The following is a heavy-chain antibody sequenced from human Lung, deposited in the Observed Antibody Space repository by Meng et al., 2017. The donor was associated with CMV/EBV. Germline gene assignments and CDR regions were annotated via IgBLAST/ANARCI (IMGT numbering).Heavy chain of an antibody. CDR1: GFTFSGSA. Sequence: EVQLVESXXGXVXXGGXLKLSCAAAGFTFSGSAMHWVRQASGKGLEWVGRIRSKANSYATAYAASVKGRFTISRDDSKNTAYLQMNSLKTEDTAVYYCTSNDAPDIVVVPAAMGGPWGQGTLVTVSS. CDR2: IRSKANSYAT. J-gene: IGHJ5*02. D-gene: IGHD2-2*01. CDR3: TSNDAPDIVVVPAAMGGP. V-gene: IGHV3-73*01.